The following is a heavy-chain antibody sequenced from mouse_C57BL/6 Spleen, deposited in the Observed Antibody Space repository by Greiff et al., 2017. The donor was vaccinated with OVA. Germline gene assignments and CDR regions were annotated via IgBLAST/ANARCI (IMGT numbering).Heavy chain of an antibody. CDR3: ASPGTWDYYAMDY. CDR2: IWSGGST. CDR1: GFSLTSYG. Sequence: VKLVESGPGLVQPSQSLSITCTVSGFSLTSYGVHWVRQSPGKVLEWLGVIWSGGSTDYNAAFISRLSISKDNSKSQVFFKMNSLQADDTAIYYCASPGTWDYYAMDYWGQGTSVTVSS. J-gene: IGHJ4*01. V-gene: IGHV2-2*01. D-gene: IGHD4-1*01.